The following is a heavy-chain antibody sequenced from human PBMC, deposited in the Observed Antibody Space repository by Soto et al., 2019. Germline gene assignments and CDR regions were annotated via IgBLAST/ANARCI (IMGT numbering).Heavy chain of an antibody. Sequence: GGSLRLSCAASGFTFSSYAMHWVRQAPGKGLEWVAVISYDGSNKYYADSVKGRFTISRDNSKNTLYLQMNSLRAEDTAVYYCARQPGYCSITSCYGYYYYGMDVWGQGTTVTVSS. V-gene: IGHV3-30-3*01. CDR1: GFTFSSYA. D-gene: IGHD2-2*01. CDR2: ISYDGSNK. CDR3: ARQPGYCSITSCYGYYYYGMDV. J-gene: IGHJ6*02.